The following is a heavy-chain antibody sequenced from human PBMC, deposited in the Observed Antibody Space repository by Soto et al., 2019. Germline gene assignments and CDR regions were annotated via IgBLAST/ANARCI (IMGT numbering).Heavy chain of an antibody. Sequence: PPETLSLTXTVSGGSVSSGSYYWSWIRQPPGKGLEWIGYIYYSGSTNYNPSLKSRVTISVDTSKNQFSLKLSSVTAADTAVYYCARDTNSSGWYWFDPWGQGTLVTVSS. CDR2: IYYSGST. V-gene: IGHV4-61*01. D-gene: IGHD6-19*01. CDR3: ARDTNSSGWYWFDP. J-gene: IGHJ5*02. CDR1: GGSVSSGSYY.